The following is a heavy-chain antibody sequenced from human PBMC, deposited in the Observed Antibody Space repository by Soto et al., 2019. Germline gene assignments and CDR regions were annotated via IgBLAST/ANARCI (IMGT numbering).Heavy chain of an antibody. CDR3: ARGASVGLSVHWFDP. CDR1: GGSISSGDYY. Sequence: SETLSLTCTVSGGSISSGDYYWSWIRQPPGKGLEWIGYIYYSGSTYYNPSLKSRVTISVDTSKNQFSLKLSSVTAADTAVYYCARGASVGLSVHWFDPWGQGTLVTVSS. CDR2: IYYSGST. J-gene: IGHJ5*02. V-gene: IGHV4-30-4*01.